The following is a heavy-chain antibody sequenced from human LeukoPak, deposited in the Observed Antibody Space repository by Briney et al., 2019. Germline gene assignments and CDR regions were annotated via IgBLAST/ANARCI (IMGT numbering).Heavy chain of an antibody. CDR1: GFTFSSYS. Sequence: PGGSLRLSCAASGFTFSSYSMNWVRQAPGRGLEWVSSISSSSSYIYYADSVKGRFTISRDNAKNSLYLQMNSLRAEDTVVYYCTEQIAVAGGFDYWGQGTLVTVSS. CDR2: ISSSSSYI. CDR3: TEQIAVAGGFDY. V-gene: IGHV3-21*01. D-gene: IGHD6-19*01. J-gene: IGHJ4*02.